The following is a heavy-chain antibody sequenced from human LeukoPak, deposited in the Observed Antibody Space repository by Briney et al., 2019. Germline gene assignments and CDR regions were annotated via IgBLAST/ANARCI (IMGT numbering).Heavy chain of an antibody. CDR2: ISGSGDII. V-gene: IGHV3-23*01. CDR3: AKDDIAVAGYFDS. D-gene: IGHD6-19*01. CDR1: GITFRSYA. J-gene: IGHJ4*02. Sequence: GESLRLSCAVSGITFRSYAMSWVRQAPGKGLEWVSRISGSGDIIYYADSMKGRFTPSRDNSKNTLHLQTNSLRAEDTALYYCAKDDIAVAGYFDSWGQGTLVTVSS.